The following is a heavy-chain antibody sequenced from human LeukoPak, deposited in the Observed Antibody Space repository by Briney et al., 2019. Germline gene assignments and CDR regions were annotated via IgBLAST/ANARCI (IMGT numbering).Heavy chain of an antibody. Sequence: PGGSLRLSCAASGFTISTYSMNWVRQAPGKGLEWDSSISSSSTYIYYADSVKGRFTISRDNAKNSLYLQMNSLRAEDTAVYYCARDRLGDYSEDYWGQGTLVTVSS. CDR2: ISSSSTYI. V-gene: IGHV3-21*01. J-gene: IGHJ4*02. CDR1: GFTISTYS. CDR3: ARDRLGDYSEDY. D-gene: IGHD4-17*01.